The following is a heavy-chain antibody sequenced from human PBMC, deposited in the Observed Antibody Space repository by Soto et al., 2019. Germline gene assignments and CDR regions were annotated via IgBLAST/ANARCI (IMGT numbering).Heavy chain of an antibody. CDR3: ATLAAAGYYFDY. V-gene: IGHV4-39*01. CDR2: IYYSGST. Sequence: SETLSLTCTVSGVSISSSSYYWGWIRQPPGKGLEWIGSIYYSGSTYYNPSLKSRVTISVDTSKNQFSLKLSSVTAADTAVYYCATLAAAGYYFDYWGQGTLVTVSS. J-gene: IGHJ4*02. CDR1: GVSISSSSYY. D-gene: IGHD6-13*01.